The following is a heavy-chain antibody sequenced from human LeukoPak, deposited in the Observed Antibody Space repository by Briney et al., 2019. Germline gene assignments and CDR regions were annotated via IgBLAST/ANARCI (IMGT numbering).Heavy chain of an antibody. CDR2: IYYSGST. CDR1: GGSISSGGYY. V-gene: IGHV4-61*08. D-gene: IGHD3-22*01. Sequence: SETLSLTCTVSGGSISSGGYYWSWIRQPPGKGLEWIGYIYYSGSTNYNPSLKSRVTISVDTSKNQFSLKLSSVTAADTAVYYCARWASRYYYDSSGFDYWGQGTLVTVSS. CDR3: ARWASRYYYDSSGFDY. J-gene: IGHJ4*02.